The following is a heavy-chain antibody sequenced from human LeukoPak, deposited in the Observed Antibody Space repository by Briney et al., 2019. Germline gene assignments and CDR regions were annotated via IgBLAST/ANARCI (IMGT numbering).Heavy chain of an antibody. D-gene: IGHD6-13*01. CDR3: ARHVGYSSSWYQGGFDY. CDR1: GYTFISYW. J-gene: IGHJ4*02. CDR2: IYPGDSDT. Sequence: GESLKISCKGSGYTFISYWIGWVRQMPGKGLEWMGIIYPGDSDTRYSPSFQGQVTISADKSISTAYLQWSSLKASDTAMYYCARHVGYSSSWYQGGFDYWGQGTLVTVSS. V-gene: IGHV5-51*01.